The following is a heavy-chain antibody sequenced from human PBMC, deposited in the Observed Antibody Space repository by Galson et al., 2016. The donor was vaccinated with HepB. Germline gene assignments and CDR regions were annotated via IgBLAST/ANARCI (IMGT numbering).Heavy chain of an antibody. D-gene: IGHD6-19*01. CDR2: IGPSDSYT. Sequence: QSGAEVKKPGESPRISCRGSGFPFTNNWITWVRQISGKGLEWMGRIGPSDSYTKYSPSFQGHVTISVDNAISTAYLQWNSLKAPDTAMYYCARNAFGASGWHYFDFWGQGTLVTVSS. V-gene: IGHV5-10-1*01. CDR3: ARNAFGASGWHYFDF. CDR1: GFPFTNNW. J-gene: IGHJ4*02.